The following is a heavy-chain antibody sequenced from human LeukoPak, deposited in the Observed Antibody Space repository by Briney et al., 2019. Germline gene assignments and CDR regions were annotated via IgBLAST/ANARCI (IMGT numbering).Heavy chain of an antibody. Sequence: ASVKVSCKASGGTFSSYAISWARQAPGQGLEWMGRIIPIFGTANYAQKFQGRVTITTDESTSTAYMELSSLRSEDTAVYYCARAHPITGTKGFYFDYWGQGTLVTVSS. J-gene: IGHJ4*02. D-gene: IGHD1-7*01. CDR1: GGTFSSYA. CDR2: IIPIFGTA. V-gene: IGHV1-69*05. CDR3: ARAHPITGTKGFYFDY.